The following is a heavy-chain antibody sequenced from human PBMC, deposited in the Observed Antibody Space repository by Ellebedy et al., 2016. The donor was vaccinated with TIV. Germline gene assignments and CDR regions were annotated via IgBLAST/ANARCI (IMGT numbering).Heavy chain of an antibody. CDR1: GYTFTSNF. Sequence: AASAKVSCKASGYTFTSNFIHWVRQSPGQGPEWMGIINPSTGSTTYAQKLQGRVTMTRDTSTSTVYMELSSLRSEDTAVYFCARSRSSGWLHTPDYWGQGTLVTVSS. D-gene: IGHD6-19*01. V-gene: IGHV1-46*04. CDR3: ARSRSSGWLHTPDY. J-gene: IGHJ4*02. CDR2: INPSTGST.